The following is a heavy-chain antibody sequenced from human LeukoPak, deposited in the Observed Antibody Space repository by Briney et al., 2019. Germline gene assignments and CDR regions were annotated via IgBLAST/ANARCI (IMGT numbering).Heavy chain of an antibody. CDR2: VYYSGST. Sequence: SETLSLTCTVSGGSISSYYWSWIRQPPGKGLEWIGYVYYSGSTNYNPSPKSRVTISVDTSKNQFSLKLSSVTAADTAVYYCARVSSGYTNWFDPWGQGTLVTVSS. J-gene: IGHJ5*02. CDR1: GGSISSYY. V-gene: IGHV4-59*01. CDR3: ARVSSGYTNWFDP. D-gene: IGHD3-22*01.